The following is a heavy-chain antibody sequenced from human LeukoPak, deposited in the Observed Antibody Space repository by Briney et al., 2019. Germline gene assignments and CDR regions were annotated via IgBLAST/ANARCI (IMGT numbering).Heavy chain of an antibody. CDR1: GFTFSSYW. CDR2: IKQDGSEK. J-gene: IGHJ5*02. Sequence: GGSLRLSCAASGFTFSSYWMSWVRQAPGKGLEWVANIKQDGSEKYYVDSVKGRFTISRDNAKNSLYLQMNSLRAEDTAVYYCARDYNDFWSGYFPLWFDPWGQGTLVTVSS. CDR3: ARDYNDFWSGYFPLWFDP. D-gene: IGHD3-3*01. V-gene: IGHV3-7*01.